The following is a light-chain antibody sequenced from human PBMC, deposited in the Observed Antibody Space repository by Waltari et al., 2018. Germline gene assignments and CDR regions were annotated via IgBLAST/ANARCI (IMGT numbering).Light chain of an antibody. Sequence: QSVLTQPPSASGTPRQRVTIPCSGSSSNIGSNPLYWYQQLPGMAPTLLIYRNKQRPSGVPDRFSGSKSGTSASLAISGLRSEDETHYYCAAWDDSLEEVFGGGTKLTVL. J-gene: IGLJ2*01. CDR2: RNK. CDR1: SSNIGSNP. V-gene: IGLV1-47*01. CDR3: AAWDDSLEEV.